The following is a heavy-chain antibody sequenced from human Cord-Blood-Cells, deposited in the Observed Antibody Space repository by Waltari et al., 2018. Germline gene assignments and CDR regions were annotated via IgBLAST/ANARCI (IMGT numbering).Heavy chain of an antibody. J-gene: IGHJ4*02. Sequence: QVQLQESGPGLVKPSQTLSLTCTVSGGSISSGSYYWSWIRQPAGKGLEWIGDIYTSGGTNCNPSLKSGVTISVDTAKTQFSRKLSAVTAADTAVYYCARAPHTYYDFWSGYYPFTFDYWGQGTLVTVSS. D-gene: IGHD3-3*01. V-gene: IGHV4-61*09. CDR1: GGSISSGSYY. CDR3: ARAPHTYYDFWSGYYPFTFDY. CDR2: IYTSGGT.